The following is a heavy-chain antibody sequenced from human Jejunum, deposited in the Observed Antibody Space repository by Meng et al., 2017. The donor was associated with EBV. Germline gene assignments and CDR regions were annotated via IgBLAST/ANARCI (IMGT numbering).Heavy chain of an antibody. Sequence: QVRIHPGGAGLFKPSETLSCICAVYDGSFSGYYWSWIRQPPGKGLEWIGEISDNEGTKYNPSLKSRVTVSLDTSKNQFSLRLSSVTAADTALYYCARGPDHSKQGYWGQGTLVTVSS. J-gene: IGHJ4*02. CDR1: DGSFSGYY. CDR3: ARGPDHSKQGY. CDR2: ISDNEGT. D-gene: IGHD1-14*01. V-gene: IGHV4-34*01.